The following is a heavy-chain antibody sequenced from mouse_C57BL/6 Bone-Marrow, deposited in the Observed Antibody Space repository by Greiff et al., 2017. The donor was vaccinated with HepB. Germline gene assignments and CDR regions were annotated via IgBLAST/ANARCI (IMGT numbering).Heavy chain of an antibody. CDR3: TTEAWFAY. J-gene: IGHJ3*01. CDR2: IDPENGDT. CDR1: GFNIKDDY. Sequence: VQLQQSGAELVRPGASVKLSCTASGFNIKDDYMPWVKQRPDQGLEWIGWIDPENGDTEYASKFQGKATITADTSSNTAYLQLSSLTSEDTAFYYCTTEAWFAYWSQGTLVTVSA. V-gene: IGHV14-4*01.